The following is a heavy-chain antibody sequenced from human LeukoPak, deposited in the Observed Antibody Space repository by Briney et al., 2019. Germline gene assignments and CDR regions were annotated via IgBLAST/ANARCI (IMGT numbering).Heavy chain of an antibody. Sequence: GGSLRLSCAASGFTFSSYAMSWVRQAPGKGLEWVSAISGSGGSTYYADSVKGRFTISRDNAKNSLYLQMNSLRAEDTAVYYCARGGGRSHYWGQGTLVTVSS. V-gene: IGHV3-23*01. CDR2: ISGSGGST. J-gene: IGHJ4*02. CDR1: GFTFSSYA. D-gene: IGHD3-16*01. CDR3: ARGGGRSHY.